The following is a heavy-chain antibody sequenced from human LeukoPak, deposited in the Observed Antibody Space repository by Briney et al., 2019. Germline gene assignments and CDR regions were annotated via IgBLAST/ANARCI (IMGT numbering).Heavy chain of an antibody. J-gene: IGHJ5*02. V-gene: IGHV4-38-2*02. CDR3: ARVVLRFLEAPNWFDP. D-gene: IGHD3-3*01. CDR2: IYHSGST. Sequence: SETLSLTCTVSGYSISSDYYWGWIRQPPGKGLEWIGSIYHSGSTYYNPSLKSRVTISVDTSKNQFSLKLSSVTAADTAVYYCARVVLRFLEAPNWFDPWGQGTLVTVSS. CDR1: GYSISSDYY.